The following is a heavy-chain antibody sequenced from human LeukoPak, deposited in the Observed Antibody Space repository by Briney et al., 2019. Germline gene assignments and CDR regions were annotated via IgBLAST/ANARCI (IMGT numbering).Heavy chain of an antibody. D-gene: IGHD6-19*01. CDR1: GFTFSNYA. Sequence: HPGGSLRLSCAASGFTFSNYAMHWVRQAPGKGLEWVAVISDDGSNKYYGDSVKGRFTISRDNSKNTVYLQMNSLRAEDTAVYYCAKDRYSSGWYSDFDHWGQGTLVTVSS. J-gene: IGHJ4*02. CDR2: ISDDGSNK. CDR3: AKDRYSSGWYSDFDH. V-gene: IGHV3-30*18.